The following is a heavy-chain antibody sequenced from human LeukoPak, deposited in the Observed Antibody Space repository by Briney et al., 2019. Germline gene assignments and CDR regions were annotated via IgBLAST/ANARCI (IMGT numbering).Heavy chain of an antibody. CDR2: ISAYNGST. CDR3: ARNLYGSGSYYPGDY. Sequence: ASVKVSCKASGYTFTSYGISWVRQAPGQGLEWMGWISAYNGSTDYAQKLQGRVTMTTDTSTSTAYMELRSLRSDDTAVYYCARNLYGSGSYYPGDYWGQGTLVTVSS. V-gene: IGHV1-18*01. CDR1: GYTFTSYG. D-gene: IGHD3-10*01. J-gene: IGHJ4*02.